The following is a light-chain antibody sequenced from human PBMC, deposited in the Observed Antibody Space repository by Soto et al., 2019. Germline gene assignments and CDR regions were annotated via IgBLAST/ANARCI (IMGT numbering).Light chain of an antibody. CDR3: SSYAGSNNLV. Sequence: ALTQPPSASGSPGQSVTISCTGTSSDVGGYNYVSWYQQHPGKAPKLMIYEVSKWPSGVPDRFSGSKSGNTASLTVSGLQAEDEADYYCSSYAGSNNLVFGGGTKLTVL. J-gene: IGLJ3*02. V-gene: IGLV2-8*01. CDR1: SSDVGGYNY. CDR2: EVS.